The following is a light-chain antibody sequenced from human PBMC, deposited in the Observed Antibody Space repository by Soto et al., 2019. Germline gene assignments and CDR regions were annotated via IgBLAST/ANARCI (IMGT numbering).Light chain of an antibody. CDR3: QQANSFPWT. V-gene: IGKV1D-12*01. CDR2: GAF. Sequence: DIQMTQSPSSVSASVGDRVTITCRASQDISGWLAWFQQKPGEAPKLLIYGAFSLQSGVPSRFSGRGSGTDFPLTISSLQPEDSATYYCQQANSFPWTFGQGTKVEIK. CDR1: QDISGW. J-gene: IGKJ1*01.